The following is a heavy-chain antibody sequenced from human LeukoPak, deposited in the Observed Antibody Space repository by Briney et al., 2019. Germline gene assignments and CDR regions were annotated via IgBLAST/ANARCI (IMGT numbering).Heavy chain of an antibody. J-gene: IGHJ4*02. V-gene: IGHV4-4*02. CDR2: IYHSGST. D-gene: IGHD3-10*01. Sequence: SETLSLTCAVSGGSISSSNWWSWVRQPPGKGLEWIGEIYHSGSTNYNPSLKSRVTISVDKSKNQFSLKLSSVTAADTAVYYCARSYYYGSGSHSFGYWGQGTLVTVSS. CDR1: GGSISSSNW. CDR3: ARSYYYGSGSHSFGY.